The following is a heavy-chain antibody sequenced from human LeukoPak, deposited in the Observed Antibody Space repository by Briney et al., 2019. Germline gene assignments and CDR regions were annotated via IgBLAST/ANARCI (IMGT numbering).Heavy chain of an antibody. CDR3: ARLPAGDYSNWFDP. V-gene: IGHV4-4*02. Sequence: SETLSLTCAVSGGSISSSHWWSWVRQPPGKGLEWIGEIYHSGSTNYNPSLKSRVTISVDKSKNQFSLKLSSVSAADTAVYYCARLPAGDYSNWFDPWGQGTLVTVSS. J-gene: IGHJ5*02. D-gene: IGHD4-17*01. CDR2: IYHSGST. CDR1: GGSISSSHW.